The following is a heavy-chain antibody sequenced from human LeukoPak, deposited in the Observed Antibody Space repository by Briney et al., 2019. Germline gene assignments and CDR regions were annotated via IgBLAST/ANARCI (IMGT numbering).Heavy chain of an antibody. D-gene: IGHD3-3*01. CDR1: GGSIGTYF. CDR3: AREAMAVRFARFPIFNY. J-gene: IGHJ4*02. Sequence: SETLSLTCTVCGGSIGTYFWSWSRQSPGKGLEWLGNVYFSGSTNYNPSLKSRVTISVDTSNNQFSLKLTSVTAADTAVYYCAREAMAVRFARFPIFNYWGQGTRVTVSS. V-gene: IGHV4-59*01. CDR2: VYFSGST.